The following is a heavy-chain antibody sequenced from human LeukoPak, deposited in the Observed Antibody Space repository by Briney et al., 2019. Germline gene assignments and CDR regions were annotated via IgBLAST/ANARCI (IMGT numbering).Heavy chain of an antibody. Sequence: PGGSLRLSCAVSRSTFSSHGMHWVRQAPGKGLEWVAFIRPDGGNKYYADSVKGRFTISRDNSKNTLYLQMNSLRAEDTAVYYCAKDLYNYYGSGSSFNFWGQGTLVTVSS. V-gene: IGHV3-30*02. J-gene: IGHJ4*02. CDR1: RSTFSSHG. D-gene: IGHD3-10*01. CDR3: AKDLYNYYGSGSSFNF. CDR2: IRPDGGNK.